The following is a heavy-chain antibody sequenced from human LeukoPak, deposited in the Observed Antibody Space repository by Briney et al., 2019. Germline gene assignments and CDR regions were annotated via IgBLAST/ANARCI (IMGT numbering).Heavy chain of an antibody. CDR2: ICAYNGNT. Sequence: ASVKVPCKASLYTFTSYGIRWVRQAPGQGLEWMGWICAYNGNTNYAQKLQGRVTMTTDTSTSTAYMELKSLRSDDTAVYYCARDLPSRMAVAGHDAFDIWGQGTMVTVSS. CDR3: ARDLPSRMAVAGHDAFDI. V-gene: IGHV1-18*01. CDR1: LYTFTSYG. J-gene: IGHJ3*02. D-gene: IGHD6-19*01.